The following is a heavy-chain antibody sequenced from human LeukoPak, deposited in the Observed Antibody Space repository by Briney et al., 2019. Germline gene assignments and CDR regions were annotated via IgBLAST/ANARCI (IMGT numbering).Heavy chain of an antibody. D-gene: IGHD2-2*01. V-gene: IGHV4-4*07. Sequence: SETLSLTCTVSGGSISSYYWRWIRQPAGKGLEWIGRIYTSGSTNYNPSLKSRVTMSVDKSKNQFSLKLSSVTAADTAVYYCARAGGYCSSTSCSWDLDYWGQGTLVTVSS. CDR2: IYTSGST. CDR1: GGSISSYY. J-gene: IGHJ4*02. CDR3: ARAGGYCSSTSCSWDLDY.